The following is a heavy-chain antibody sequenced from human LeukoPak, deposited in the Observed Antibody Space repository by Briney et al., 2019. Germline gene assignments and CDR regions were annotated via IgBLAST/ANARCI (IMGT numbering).Heavy chain of an antibody. D-gene: IGHD6-25*01. CDR2: INHSGST. Sequence: PSETLSLTCAVSGGSFSGYYWSWIRQPPGKGLEWIGEINHSGSTNYNPSLKSRVTISVDTSKNQFSLKLSSVSAADTAVYYCARSQRRSTIRDYYCYMDVRGKGTTVTVSS. CDR3: ARSQRRSTIRDYYCYMDV. J-gene: IGHJ6*03. V-gene: IGHV4-34*01. CDR1: GGSFSGYY.